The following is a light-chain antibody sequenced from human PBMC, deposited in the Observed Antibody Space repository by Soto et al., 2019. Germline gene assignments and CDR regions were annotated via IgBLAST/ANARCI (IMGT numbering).Light chain of an antibody. CDR2: GTS. CDR1: QSISIN. Sequence: EVVLTQSPATLSVSPGERATLSSRASQSISINLAWYQQKPGQAPRLLIYGTSNRATGVPARFSGSGSGTDFTLTISSLEPEDFAVYYCQQRNDWRRGTFGQGTRLEIK. V-gene: IGKV3-11*01. CDR3: QQRNDWRRGT. J-gene: IGKJ5*01.